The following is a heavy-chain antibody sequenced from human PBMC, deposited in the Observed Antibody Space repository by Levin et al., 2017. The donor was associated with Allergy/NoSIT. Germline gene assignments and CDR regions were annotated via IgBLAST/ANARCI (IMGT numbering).Heavy chain of an antibody. CDR1: GFTLSSYW. CDR3: ARDLTYYYDRTGYYDASDRSGYDDAFDI. J-gene: IGHJ3*02. V-gene: IGHV3-7*01. D-gene: IGHD3-22*01. Sequence: QLGESLKISCAASGFTLSSYWMTWVRQAPGKGLEWVANIKQDGSEKNYADSVKGRFTISRDNAKNSLYLQMNSLRAEDTAVYSCARDLTYYYDRTGYYDASDRSGYDDAFDIWGQGTMVTVSS. CDR2: IKQDGSEK.